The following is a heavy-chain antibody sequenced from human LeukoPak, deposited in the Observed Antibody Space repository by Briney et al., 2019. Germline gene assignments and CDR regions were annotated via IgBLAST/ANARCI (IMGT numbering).Heavy chain of an antibody. V-gene: IGHV3-9*01. D-gene: IGHD6-13*01. Sequence: PGGSLRLSCAASGFTFDDYAMHWVRQAPGKGLEWVSGISWNSGSIGYADSVKGRFTISRDNAKNSLYLQMNSLRAEDTALYYCATDISYSGSWYTPISWGQGTLVTVSS. CDR2: ISWNSGSI. CDR1: GFTFDDYA. CDR3: ATDISYSGSWYTPIS. J-gene: IGHJ4*02.